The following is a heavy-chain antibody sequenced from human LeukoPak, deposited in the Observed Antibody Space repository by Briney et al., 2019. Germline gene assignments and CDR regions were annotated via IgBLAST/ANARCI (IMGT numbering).Heavy chain of an antibody. CDR3: AKDSSSWFFGAQDY. V-gene: IGHV3-9*01. CDR1: GFTLEDYA. Sequence: GRSLRLSCAASGFTLEDYAMNWVRQAPGKGLEWVSGISWNSGSIAYADSVKGRFTISRDNAKDSLYLQMNSLRAEDTALYYCAKDSSSWFFGAQDYWGQGTLVTVSS. D-gene: IGHD6-13*01. J-gene: IGHJ4*02. CDR2: ISWNSGSI.